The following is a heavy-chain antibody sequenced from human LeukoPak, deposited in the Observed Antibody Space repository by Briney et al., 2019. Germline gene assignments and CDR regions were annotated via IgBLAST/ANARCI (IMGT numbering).Heavy chain of an antibody. J-gene: IGHJ4*02. Sequence: VSVKVSCKASGYTFTSYGISWVRQAPGQGLEWMGWISAYNGNTNYAQKLQGRVTMTTDTSTSTAYMELRSLRSDDTAVYYCARDPRDYYDSSGYYVPFDYWGQGTLVTVSS. CDR3: ARDPRDYYDSSGYYVPFDY. CDR1: GYTFTSYG. CDR2: ISAYNGNT. V-gene: IGHV1-18*01. D-gene: IGHD3-22*01.